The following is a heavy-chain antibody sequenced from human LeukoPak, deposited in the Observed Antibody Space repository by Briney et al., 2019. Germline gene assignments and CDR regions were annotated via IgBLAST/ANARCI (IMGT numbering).Heavy chain of an antibody. CDR1: GYTFTSYY. D-gene: IGHD2-8*01. Sequence: ASVKVSCKASGYTFTSYYMHWVRQAPGQGLEWMGIINPSGGSTTYAQKFQGRVTMTTDTTTSTAYLEQRSLRSDDTAVYYCAVDNNGYPLGTYWGQGTLVTVSS. J-gene: IGHJ4*02. V-gene: IGHV1-46*01. CDR3: AVDNNGYPLGTY. CDR2: INPSGGST.